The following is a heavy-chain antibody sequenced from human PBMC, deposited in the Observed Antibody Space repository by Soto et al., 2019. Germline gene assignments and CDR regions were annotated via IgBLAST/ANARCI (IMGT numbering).Heavy chain of an antibody. CDR3: ARDPQRRDGYNFDS. CDR2: ITTGGETT. V-gene: IGHV3-11*01. D-gene: IGHD5-12*01. Sequence: VQLVESGGGLVEPGGSLRLSCAASGFIFTDYSMAWIRQAPGKGLEWISYITTGGETTLYAASVEGRFTISRDNAKKALFLQMNSLRADDTAVYFCARDPQRRDGYNFDSWGQGTLVTVSS. CDR1: GFIFTDYS. J-gene: IGHJ4*02.